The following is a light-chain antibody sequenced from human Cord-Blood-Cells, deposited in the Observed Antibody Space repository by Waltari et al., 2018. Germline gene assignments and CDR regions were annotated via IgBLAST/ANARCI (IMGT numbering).Light chain of an antibody. CDR1: QSISSY. J-gene: IGKJ1*01. CDR3: QQSYSTWT. Sequence: DIQMTQSPSSLSASVGDRVTITCRASQSISSYLNWYQQKPGKAPKLLIYAASSLQSGVPSRFSGSGSGTDFTLTISSLQPEDFATYYGQQSYSTWTFCQGTKVEIK. V-gene: IGKV1-39*01. CDR2: AAS.